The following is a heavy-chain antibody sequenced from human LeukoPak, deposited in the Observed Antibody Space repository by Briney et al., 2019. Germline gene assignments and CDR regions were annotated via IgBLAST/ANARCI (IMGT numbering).Heavy chain of an antibody. J-gene: IGHJ4*02. CDR2: VHHSGNS. Sequence: KPSETLSLTCAVSGFSISSGHYWGWIRQPPGKGLEWIVSVHHSGNSYYNPSLKSRVTISVDTSRNQLSLRLTSVTAADTAVYYCVRDVLEYDDFWGQGILVTVSS. CDR1: GFSISSGHY. D-gene: IGHD2/OR15-2a*01. V-gene: IGHV4-38-2*01. CDR3: VRDVLEYDDF.